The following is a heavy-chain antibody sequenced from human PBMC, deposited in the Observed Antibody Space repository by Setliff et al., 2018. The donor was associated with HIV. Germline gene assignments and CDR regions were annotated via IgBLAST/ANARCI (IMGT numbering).Heavy chain of an antibody. Sequence: PSETLSLTCAVHGGPLTDHYWNWIRQSPGKGLEWIAEVHHTGYLNYNPSLKSRVSVSRDMSSNQFSLRLSSVTAADAAVYYCAAFFVTPMTTQDFWGQGTLVTVSS. CDR3: AAFFVTPMTTQDF. J-gene: IGHJ4*02. CDR1: GGPLTDHY. V-gene: IGHV4-34*01. D-gene: IGHD4-4*01. CDR2: VHHTGYL.